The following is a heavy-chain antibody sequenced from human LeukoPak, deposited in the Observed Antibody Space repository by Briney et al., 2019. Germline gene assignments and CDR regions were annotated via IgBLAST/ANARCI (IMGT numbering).Heavy chain of an antibody. CDR2: MNPNSGNT. D-gene: IGHD2-2*02. CDR1: GYTFTSYD. CDR3: ARERVVPDIVVVPAAIRDYGMDV. Sequence: ASVKVSCKASGYTFTSYDINWVRQATGQGLEWMGWMNPNSGNTGYAQKFQGRVTITADESTSTAYMELSSLRSEDTAVYYCARERVVPDIVVVPAAIRDYGMDVWGQGTTVTVSS. J-gene: IGHJ6*02. V-gene: IGHV1-8*01.